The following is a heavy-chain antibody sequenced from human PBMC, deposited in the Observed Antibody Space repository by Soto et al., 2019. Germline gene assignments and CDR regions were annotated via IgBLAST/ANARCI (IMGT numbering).Heavy chain of an antibody. Sequence: GGSLRLSCAASGFTFSSYSMNWVRQAPGKGLEWVSSISSSSSYIYYADSVKGRFTISRDNAKNSLYLQMNSLRAEDTAVYYCARGLSSRSGGYHRTGMKGYWGQGT. CDR2: ISSSSSYI. D-gene: IGHD6-19*01. V-gene: IGHV3-21*01. CDR3: ARGLSSRSGGYHRTGMKGY. J-gene: IGHJ4*02. CDR1: GFTFSSYS.